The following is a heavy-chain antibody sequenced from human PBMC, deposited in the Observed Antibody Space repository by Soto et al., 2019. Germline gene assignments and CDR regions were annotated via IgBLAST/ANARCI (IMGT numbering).Heavy chain of an antibody. V-gene: IGHV3-21*01. CDR1: GFTFSSYS. Sequence: GGSLRLSCAASGFTFSSYSMNWVRQAPGKGLEWVSSISSSSSYIYYADSVKGRFTISRDNAKNSLYLQMNSLRAEDTAVYYCARGKEAYSGWPYWGQGTLVTVSS. CDR3: ARGKEAYSGWPY. D-gene: IGHD6-19*01. J-gene: IGHJ4*02. CDR2: ISSSSSYI.